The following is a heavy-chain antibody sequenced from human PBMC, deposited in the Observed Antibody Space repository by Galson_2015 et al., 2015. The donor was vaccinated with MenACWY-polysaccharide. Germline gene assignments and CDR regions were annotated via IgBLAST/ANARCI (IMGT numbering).Heavy chain of an antibody. D-gene: IGHD3-22*01. CDR1: GGAFSDYA. CDR3: ARVDCSGSYCYGGF. CDR2: IIPIGDMT. Sequence: QSGAEVKKPGSSVKVSCKTSGGAFSDYAFTWVRQAPGQRLEWVGRIIPIGDMTHYAQRFQGRVTITADKSTRTVYMELSSLKSEDTAVYYCARVDCSGSYCYGGFWGQGTLVTVSS. V-gene: IGHV1-69*04. J-gene: IGHJ4*02.